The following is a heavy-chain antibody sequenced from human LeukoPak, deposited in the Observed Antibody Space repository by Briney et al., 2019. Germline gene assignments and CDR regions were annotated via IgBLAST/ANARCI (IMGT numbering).Heavy chain of an antibody. CDR2: ISSSSSTI. CDR1: GFTFSSYS. CDR3: ARVRGNSRGYFDY. Sequence: GGSLRLSCAASGFTFSSYSMKWVRQAPGKGLEWVSYISSSSSTIYYADSVKGRFTISRDNAKNSLYLQMNSLRAEDTAVYYCARVRGNSRGYFDYWGQGTLVTVSS. V-gene: IGHV3-48*01. D-gene: IGHD3-22*01. J-gene: IGHJ4*02.